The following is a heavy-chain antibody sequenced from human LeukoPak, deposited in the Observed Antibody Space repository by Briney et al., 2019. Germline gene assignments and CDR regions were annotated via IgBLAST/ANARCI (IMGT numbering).Heavy chain of an antibody. CDR3: TRDNSGWFGHYFES. J-gene: IGHJ4*02. CDR2: ISGSGGST. V-gene: IGHV3-23*01. CDR1: GFTFSSYA. Sequence: PGGSLRLSCAASGFTFSSYAMSWVRQAPGKGLEWVSAISGSGGSTYYADSVKGRFTISRDNAKKSLYLQINSLRAEDMATYYCTRDNSGWFGHYFESWGQGTLVTVSS. D-gene: IGHD6-19*01.